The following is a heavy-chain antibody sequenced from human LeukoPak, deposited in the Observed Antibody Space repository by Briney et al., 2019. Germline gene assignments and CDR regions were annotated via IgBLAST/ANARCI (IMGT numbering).Heavy chain of an antibody. CDR1: GFTFGSYS. D-gene: IGHD3-16*02. J-gene: IGHJ4*02. CDR2: ISSSSSYI. CDR3: ARAPRRLGELSSTFDY. V-gene: IGHV3-21*01. Sequence: GGSLRLSCAASGFTFGSYSMNWVRQAPGKGLEWVSSISSSSSYIYYADSVKGRFTISRDNAKNSLYLQMNSLRAEDTAVYYCARAPRRLGELSSTFDYWGQGTLVTVSS.